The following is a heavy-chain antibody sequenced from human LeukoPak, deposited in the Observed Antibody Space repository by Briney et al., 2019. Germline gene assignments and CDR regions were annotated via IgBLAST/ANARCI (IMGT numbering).Heavy chain of an antibody. Sequence: SETLSLTCAVYGGPFSGYYWSWIRQPPGKGPEWIGEINHSGSTNYNPSLKSRVTISVDTSKNQFSLKLSSVTAADTAVYYCASTQRSGYGDPSEYMLRDAFDIWGQGTMVTVSS. CDR3: ASTQRSGYGDPSEYMLRDAFDI. CDR1: GGPFSGYY. J-gene: IGHJ3*02. CDR2: INHSGST. D-gene: IGHD3-3*01. V-gene: IGHV4-34*01.